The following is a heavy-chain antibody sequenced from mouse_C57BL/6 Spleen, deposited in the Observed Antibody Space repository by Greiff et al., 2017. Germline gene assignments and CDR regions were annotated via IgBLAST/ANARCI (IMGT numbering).Heavy chain of an antibody. CDR1: GYTFTSYG. Sequence: QVQLQQSGAELARPGASVKLSCKASGYTFTSYGISWVKQRTGQGLEWIGEIYPRSGNTYYNEKFKGKATLTADKSSSTAYMELRSLTCEDSAVYFCARSEGMVKGFAYWGQGTLVTVSA. V-gene: IGHV1-81*01. CDR2: IYPRSGNT. D-gene: IGHD2-2*01. CDR3: ARSEGMVKGFAY. J-gene: IGHJ3*01.